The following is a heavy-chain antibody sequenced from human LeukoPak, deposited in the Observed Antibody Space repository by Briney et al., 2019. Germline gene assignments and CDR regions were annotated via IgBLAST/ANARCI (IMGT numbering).Heavy chain of an antibody. D-gene: IGHD5-18*01. CDR3: ARVRVGGTAMVLSNYYGRDV. CDR1: GYTFTGYY. V-gene: IGHV1-2*06. Sequence: ASVKVSCKASGYTFTGYYMHWVRQAPGQGLEWMGRINPNSGGTNYAQKFQGRVTMTRDTSISTAYMELSRLRSDDTAVYYCARVRVGGTAMVLSNYYGRDVWGQGTTVTVSS. J-gene: IGHJ6*02. CDR2: INPNSGGT.